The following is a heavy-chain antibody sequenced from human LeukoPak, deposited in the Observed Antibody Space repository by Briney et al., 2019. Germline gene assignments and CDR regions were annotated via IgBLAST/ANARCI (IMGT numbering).Heavy chain of an antibody. J-gene: IGHJ6*02. CDR1: GFTFSSYA. Sequence: SGGSLRLSCAASGFTFSSYAMSWVRQAPGKGLEWVSAISGSGGSTYYADSVKGRFTISRDNAKNSLYLQMNSLRAEDTAVYYCAREDPYYYYYGMDVWGQGTTVTVSS. CDR3: AREDPYYYYYGMDV. V-gene: IGHV3-23*01. CDR2: ISGSGGST.